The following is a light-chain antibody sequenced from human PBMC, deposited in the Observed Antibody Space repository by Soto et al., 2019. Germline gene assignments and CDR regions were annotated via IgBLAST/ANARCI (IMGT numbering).Light chain of an antibody. CDR1: QSVSSY. J-gene: IGKJ1*01. CDR3: QQRSNWPRT. Sequence: EIVLTQSPATLSLSPGERATLSCRASQSVSSYLAWYQQKPGQAPSLLIYDASNRATGIPARFSGSGSGTDLTITISSLEPEDFEVYYCQQRSNWPRTFGQGTKVDIK. V-gene: IGKV3-11*01. CDR2: DAS.